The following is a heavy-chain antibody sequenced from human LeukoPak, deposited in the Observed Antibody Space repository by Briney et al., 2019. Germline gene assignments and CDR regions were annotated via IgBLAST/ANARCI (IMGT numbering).Heavy chain of an antibody. D-gene: IGHD5-12*01. CDR1: GFTFASYA. V-gene: IGHV3-23*01. Sequence: GGSLRLSCAASGFTFASYAMSWVRQTPGKGLEWVSVIIGSVASTNYADSVKGRFTISRDNSKGTLYLQMNSLRADDTAVYYCAKGGYDYVEVGYFDYWGQGTLVTVSS. J-gene: IGHJ4*02. CDR3: AKGGYDYVEVGYFDY. CDR2: IIGSVAST.